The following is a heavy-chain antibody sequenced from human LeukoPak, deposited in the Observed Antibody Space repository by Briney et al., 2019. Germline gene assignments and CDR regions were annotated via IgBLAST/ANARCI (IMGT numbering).Heavy chain of an antibody. J-gene: IGHJ5*02. D-gene: IGHD6-25*01. CDR3: AKDHGSENWFDP. V-gene: IGHV3-30*02. Sequence: GGSLRLSCAASGFTFSSYGMHWVRQAPGKGLEWVAFIRYDGSNKYYADSVKGRFTISRDNSKNTLYLQMNSLRAEDTAVYYCAKDHGSENWFDPWGQGTLVTVSS. CDR2: IRYDGSNK. CDR1: GFTFSSYG.